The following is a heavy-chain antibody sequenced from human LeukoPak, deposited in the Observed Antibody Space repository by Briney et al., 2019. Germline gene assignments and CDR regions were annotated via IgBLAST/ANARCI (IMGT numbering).Heavy chain of an antibody. CDR2: ISYDGSNK. D-gene: IGHD3-10*01. CDR1: GFTFSSYG. Sequence: GGSLRLSCAASGFTFSSYGMHWVRQAPGKGLEWVAVISYDGSNKYYADSVKGRFTISRDNSKNTLYLQMNSLRAEDTAVYYCAKENLGRFGELWGFDYWGQGTLVTVSS. J-gene: IGHJ4*02. V-gene: IGHV3-30*18. CDR3: AKENLGRFGELWGFDY.